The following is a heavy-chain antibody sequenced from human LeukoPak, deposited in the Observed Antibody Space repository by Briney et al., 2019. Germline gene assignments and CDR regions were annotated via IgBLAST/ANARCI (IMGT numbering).Heavy chain of an antibody. CDR3: ARGREFGYWFDP. CDR2: INAGNGNT. D-gene: IGHD3-10*01. J-gene: IGHJ5*02. CDR1: GYTFTSYG. V-gene: IGHV1-3*03. Sequence: SVKVSCKASGYTFTSYGISWVRQAPGQRLEWMGWINAGNGNTKYSQEFQGRVTITMDTSASTAYMELSSLRSEDMAVYYCARGREFGYWFDPWGQGTLVTVSS.